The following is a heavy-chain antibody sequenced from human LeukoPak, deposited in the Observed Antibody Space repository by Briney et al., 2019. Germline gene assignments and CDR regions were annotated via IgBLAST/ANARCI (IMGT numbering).Heavy chain of an antibody. D-gene: IGHD3-22*01. Sequence: SVKVSCKASGYTFTSYAISWVRQAPGQGLEWMGGIIPIFGTANYAQKFQGRVTITTDESTSTAYMELSSLRSEDTAVYYCARDLGRRYYDSSGYYAFDYWGQGTLVTVSS. CDR1: GYTFTSYA. CDR3: ARDLGRRYYDSSGYYAFDY. V-gene: IGHV1-69*05. J-gene: IGHJ4*02. CDR2: IIPIFGTA.